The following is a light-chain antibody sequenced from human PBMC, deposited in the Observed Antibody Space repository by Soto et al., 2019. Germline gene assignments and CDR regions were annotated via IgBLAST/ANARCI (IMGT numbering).Light chain of an antibody. Sequence: EIVLTQSPATLSLSPGERATLSCRASQNVRSNLAWYQQKPGQAPRLLIYDASNRATGIPARFSGSGSGTDLTLAICSLEPEDFAVYYCQHRSNWPWTFGQGTKVEIK. CDR3: QHRSNWPWT. J-gene: IGKJ1*01. V-gene: IGKV3-11*01. CDR2: DAS. CDR1: QNVRSN.